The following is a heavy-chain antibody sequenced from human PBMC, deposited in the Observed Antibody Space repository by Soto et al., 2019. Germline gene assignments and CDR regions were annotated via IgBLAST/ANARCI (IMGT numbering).Heavy chain of an antibody. CDR2: INHSGST. V-gene: IGHV4-34*01. J-gene: IGHJ6*02. D-gene: IGHD2-15*01. CDR1: GGSFSGYY. CDR3: ARGEKGRWGYIVLGISYEMDV. Sequence: SETLSLTCAVYGGSFSGYYWSWIRQPPGKGLEWIGEINHSGSTNYNPSLKSRVTISVDTSKNQFSLKLSSVTAADTAVYYCARGEKGRWGYIVLGISYEMDVRGQGTTVT.